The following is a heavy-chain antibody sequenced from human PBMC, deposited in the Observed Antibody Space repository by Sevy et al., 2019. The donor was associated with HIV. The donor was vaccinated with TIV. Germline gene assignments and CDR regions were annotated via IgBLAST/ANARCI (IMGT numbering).Heavy chain of an antibody. CDR3: ARDTMASFDP. CDR2: ISYDGSNK. D-gene: IGHD3-10*01. CDR1: GFTFSSYA. J-gene: IGHJ5*02. Sequence: GGSLRLSCAASGFTFSSYAMHWVRQAPGKGLEWVAVISYDGSNKYYADSVKGRFTISRDNSKNTLYLQMSSLRAEDTAVYYCARDTMASFDPWGQGTLVTVSS. V-gene: IGHV3-30*04.